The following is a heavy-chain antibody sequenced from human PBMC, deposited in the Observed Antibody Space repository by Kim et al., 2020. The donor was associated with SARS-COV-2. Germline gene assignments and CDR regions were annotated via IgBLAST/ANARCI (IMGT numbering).Heavy chain of an antibody. D-gene: IGHD6-19*01. CDR1: GYTFTDHY. CDR3: ARDPGRGWNLDC. V-gene: IGHV1-2*02. Sequence: ASVKVSCKASGYTFTDHYIHCVRQAPGQGLEWMGWINPSTGDTKSAQKFQGRVTVTREASITTVYMELTRLTSDDTAMYYCARDPGRGWNLDCWGQGTLVTVSS. CDR2: INPSTGDT. J-gene: IGHJ4*02.